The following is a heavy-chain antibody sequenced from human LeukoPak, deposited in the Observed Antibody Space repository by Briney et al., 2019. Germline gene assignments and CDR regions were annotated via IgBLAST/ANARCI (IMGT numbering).Heavy chain of an antibody. J-gene: IGHJ4*02. V-gene: IGHV3-23*01. CDR1: GFTFSSYA. Sequence: PGGSLRLSCAASGFTFSSYAMSWVRQAPGKGLEWVSGISDSGGTTYYADSLKGRFTISRDNSKNTLYLQMNSLRADDTAVYYCAKGGSYVSFDYWGQGTLVTVSS. D-gene: IGHD1-26*01. CDR2: ISDSGGTT. CDR3: AKGGSYVSFDY.